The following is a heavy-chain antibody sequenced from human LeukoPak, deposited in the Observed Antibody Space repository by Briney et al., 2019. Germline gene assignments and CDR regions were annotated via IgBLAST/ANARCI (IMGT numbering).Heavy chain of an antibody. CDR2: MSFDGSNK. V-gene: IGHV3-30*03. CDR1: GFTFSSYG. D-gene: IGHD6-19*01. CDR3: ARGGYSSGWEFDS. Sequence: GGSLRLSCAASGFTFSSYGMHWVRQAPGKGLEWVAVMSFDGSNKYYADSVKGRFTISRDNSKNALYLQMNSLRAEDTAVYYCARGGYSSGWEFDSWGQGTLVTVSS. J-gene: IGHJ4*02.